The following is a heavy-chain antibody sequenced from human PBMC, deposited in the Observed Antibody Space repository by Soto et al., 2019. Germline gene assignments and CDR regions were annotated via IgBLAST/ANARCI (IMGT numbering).Heavy chain of an antibody. Sequence: QVQVVQSGAEVKKPGASVKVSCKASGYTFTSYGISWVRQAPGQGLEWMGWINAYNGNTKYAQKLQGRVTMTTDTSTSTAYMELRSMRSDDTAVYYCARVTAAAGGKYYFDYWGQGTLLTVSS. CDR1: GYTFTSYG. CDR2: INAYNGNT. V-gene: IGHV1-18*01. D-gene: IGHD6-13*01. CDR3: ARVTAAAGGKYYFDY. J-gene: IGHJ4*02.